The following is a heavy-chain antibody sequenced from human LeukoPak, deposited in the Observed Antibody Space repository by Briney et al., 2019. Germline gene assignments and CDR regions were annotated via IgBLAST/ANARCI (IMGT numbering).Heavy chain of an antibody. J-gene: IGHJ5*01. CDR1: GGSISSSSYY. V-gene: IGHV4-39*01. Sequence: SETLSLTCTVSGGSISSSSYYWGWIRQPPGKGLEWIGSIYYSGSTYYNPSLKSRVTISVDTSKNQFSLKLSSVTAADTAVYYCARQEQQLIYNWFDSWGQGTLVTVSS. D-gene: IGHD6-13*01. CDR2: IYYSGST. CDR3: ARQEQQLIYNWFDS.